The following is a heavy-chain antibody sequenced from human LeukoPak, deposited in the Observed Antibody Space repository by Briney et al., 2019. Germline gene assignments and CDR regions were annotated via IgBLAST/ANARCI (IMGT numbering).Heavy chain of an antibody. D-gene: IGHD5-12*01. CDR3: ARGAPIDSGYDLGGTLDY. CDR2: IYTSGST. CDR1: GGSISSYY. J-gene: IGHJ4*02. V-gene: IGHV4-4*07. Sequence: SETLSLTCTVSGGSISSYYWSWIRQPAGKGLEWIGRIYTSGSTNYNPSLKSRVTISVDKSKNQFSLKLSSVTAADTAVYYCARGAPIDSGYDLGGTLDYWGQGTLVTVSS.